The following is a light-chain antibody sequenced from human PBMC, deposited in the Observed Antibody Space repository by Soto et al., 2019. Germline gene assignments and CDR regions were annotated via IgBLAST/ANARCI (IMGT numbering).Light chain of an antibody. CDR1: QSISSY. Sequence: DIQMTQSPSSLSASVGDRVTITCRASQSISSYLNWYQQKPGKASKLLIYAASSLQSGVPSRFSGSGSGTHFTLTISNLQPEDSAIDYCQERKTFGQGTKVEIK. V-gene: IGKV1-39*01. J-gene: IGKJ1*01. CDR3: QERKT. CDR2: AAS.